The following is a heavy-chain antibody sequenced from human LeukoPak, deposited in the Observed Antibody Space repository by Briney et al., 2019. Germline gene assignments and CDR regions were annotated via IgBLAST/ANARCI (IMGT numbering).Heavy chain of an antibody. CDR3: ATYGGISAAGL. CDR1: GGSIITDNYY. D-gene: IGHD6-13*01. V-gene: IGHV4-39*01. CDR2: IYYSGNT. J-gene: IGHJ4*02. Sequence: PSESLSLSCTVSGGSIITDNYYWGWIRQPPGKGLEWIGTIYYSGNTYYNPSLKSRLIISVDTSKNQFSLKVSSVTAADTAVYYCATYGGISAAGLWGQGTLVTVSS.